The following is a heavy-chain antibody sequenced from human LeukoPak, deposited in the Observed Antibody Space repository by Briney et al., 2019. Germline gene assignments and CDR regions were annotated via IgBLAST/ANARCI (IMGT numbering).Heavy chain of an antibody. D-gene: IGHD3-3*01. J-gene: IGHJ4*02. V-gene: IGHV4-59*05. Sequence: KPSETLSLTCAVYGGSFSGYYWSWIRQPPGKGLEWIGSIYYSGSTYYNLSLKSRVTISVDTSKNQFSLKLSSVTAADTAVYYCAVVIIGGDYFDYWGQGTLVTVSS. CDR3: AVVIIGGDYFDY. CDR2: IYYSGST. CDR1: GGSFSGYY.